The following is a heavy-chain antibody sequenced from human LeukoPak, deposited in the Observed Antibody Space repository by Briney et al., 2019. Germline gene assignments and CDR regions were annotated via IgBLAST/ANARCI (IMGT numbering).Heavy chain of an antibody. V-gene: IGHV4-61*01. Sequence: SETLSLTCTVSGGSISSGNYYWSWIRQPPGKGLEWIGYIYYSGSTNYNPSLKSRVTIPVDTSKNQFSLKLSSVTAADTAVYYCARAGSGSYRDAFDIWGQGTMVTVSS. J-gene: IGHJ3*02. CDR3: ARAGSGSYRDAFDI. CDR2: IYYSGST. D-gene: IGHD1-26*01. CDR1: GGSISSGNYY.